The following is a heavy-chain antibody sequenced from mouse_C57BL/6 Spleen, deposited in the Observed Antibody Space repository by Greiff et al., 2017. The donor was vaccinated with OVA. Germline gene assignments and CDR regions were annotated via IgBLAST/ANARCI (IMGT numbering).Heavy chain of an antibody. Sequence: EVQLQQSGAELVRPGASVKLSCTASGFTIKDDYMYWVKQRPEQGLVWIGWIDPENGDTAYASKFQGQVTITADTSSNTDYLQLSSQASENTAVYYCTYCFDVWGTGTTVTVSS. J-gene: IGHJ1*03. CDR3: TYCFDV. CDR2: IDPENGDT. CDR1: GFTIKDDY. V-gene: IGHV14-4*01.